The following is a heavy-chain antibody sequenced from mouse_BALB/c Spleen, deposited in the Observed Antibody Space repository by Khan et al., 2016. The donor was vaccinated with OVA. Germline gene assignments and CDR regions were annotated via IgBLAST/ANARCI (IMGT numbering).Heavy chain of an antibody. V-gene: IGHV2-9*02. CDR1: GFTLISYG. CDR2: IWAGGST. J-gene: IGHJ4*01. CDR3: DRDDGNYVDAMDY. D-gene: IGHD2-1*01. Sequence: VELVESGPGLVAPSQSLSINCTVSGFTLISYGIHWVRQSPEKGLEWLGIIWAGGSTNYNSALMARLSISKDNSKSQVFLKMNRLQTDDTSMYSCDRDDGNYVDAMDYWGQGTSVTVSS.